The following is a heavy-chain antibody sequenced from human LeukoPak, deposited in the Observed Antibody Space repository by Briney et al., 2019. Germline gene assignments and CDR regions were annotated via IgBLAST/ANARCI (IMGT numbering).Heavy chain of an antibody. CDR1: GFTFSSYA. Sequence: GGSLRLSCAASGFTFSSYAMSWVRQAPGKGLEWVTGLSGSGGSIYYADSVKGRFTISRDNSKNTVYLQMNSLRGEDTAVYYCAKGYGDSVFSRFDPWGQGTLVTVSS. V-gene: IGHV3-23*01. CDR3: AKGYGDSVFSRFDP. CDR2: LSGSGGSI. D-gene: IGHD4-17*01. J-gene: IGHJ5*02.